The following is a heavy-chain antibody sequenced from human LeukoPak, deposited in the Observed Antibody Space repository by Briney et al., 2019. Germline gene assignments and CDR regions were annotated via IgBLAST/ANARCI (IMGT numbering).Heavy chain of an antibody. CDR1: GFTFSSYG. CDR3: ARDRLYCSGGSCYFDY. D-gene: IGHD2-15*01. V-gene: IGHV3-30*03. CDR2: ISYDGSNK. J-gene: IGHJ4*02. Sequence: GRSLRLSCAASGFTFSSYGMHWVRQAPGKGLEWVAVISYDGSNKYYADSVKGRFTISRDNAKNSLYLQMNSLRAEDTAVYYCARDRLYCSGGSCYFDYWGQGTLVTVSS.